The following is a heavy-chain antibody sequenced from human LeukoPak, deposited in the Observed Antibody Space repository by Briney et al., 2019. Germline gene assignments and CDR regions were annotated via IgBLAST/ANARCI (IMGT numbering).Heavy chain of an antibody. CDR3: ATGYCSSTSCPLALDY. V-gene: IGHV5-51*01. J-gene: IGHJ4*02. CDR2: IYPGDSDT. Sequence: GESLKISCKGSGYSFTSYWIGWVRQMPGKGLEWMGIIYPGDSDTRYSPSFQGQVTISADKSISTAYLQWSSLKASDTAMYYCATGYCSSTSCPLALDYWGQGTLVADSS. CDR1: GYSFTSYW. D-gene: IGHD2-2*01.